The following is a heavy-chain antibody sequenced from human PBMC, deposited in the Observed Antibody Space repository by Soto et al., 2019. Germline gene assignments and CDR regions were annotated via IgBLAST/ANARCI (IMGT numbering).Heavy chain of an antibody. CDR1: GYTFTGYG. J-gene: IGHJ4*02. D-gene: IGHD3-22*01. CDR2: ISGYNANT. V-gene: IGHV1-18*01. Sequence: QVQLVQSGAEVKKPGASVKVSCKASGYTFTGYGIGWVRQAPGQGLEWMGWISGYNANTNYPQKLQGRITMTTDTSTGTAYVGLRSLRSDDSAVYYCASGGYFYDSSGYYSDYWGQGTLVTVSS. CDR3: ASGGYFYDSSGYYSDY.